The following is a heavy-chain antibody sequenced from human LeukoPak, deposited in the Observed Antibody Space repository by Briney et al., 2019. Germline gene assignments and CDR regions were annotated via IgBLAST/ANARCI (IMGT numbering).Heavy chain of an antibody. D-gene: IGHD3-10*01. V-gene: IGHV1-2*02. CDR2: INPNSGDT. CDR3: ATGSGTYSPDY. CDR1: GYTFAGQY. J-gene: IGHJ4*02. Sequence: ASVTVSCKASGYTFAGQYLHWVRQAPGQGLEWMGWINPNSGDTNYAQKFQGRVTMTRDTSISTAYMELSRLTSDDTAVYYCATGSGTYSPDYWGQGTLVTVSS.